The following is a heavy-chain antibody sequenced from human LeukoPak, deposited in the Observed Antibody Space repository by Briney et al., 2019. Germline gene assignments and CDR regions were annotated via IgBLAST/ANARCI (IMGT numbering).Heavy chain of an antibody. CDR1: GGSFSGYY. CDR3: ARGTQTSYYYGSGSRGYYFDY. CDR2: INHSGGT. V-gene: IGHV4-34*01. D-gene: IGHD3-10*01. J-gene: IGHJ4*02. Sequence: PSETLSLTCAVYGGSFSGYYWSWIRQPPGKGLEWIGEINHSGGTNYNPSLKSRVTISVDTSKNQFSLKLSSVTAADTAVYYCARGTQTSYYYGSGSRGYYFDYWGQGTLVTVSS.